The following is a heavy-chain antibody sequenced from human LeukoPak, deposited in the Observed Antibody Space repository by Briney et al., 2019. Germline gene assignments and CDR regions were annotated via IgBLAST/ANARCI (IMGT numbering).Heavy chain of an antibody. Sequence: GGSLRLSCAASGFTFSNYWMSWVRQAPGKGLEWVANIKEDGSEKYYVDSVKGRFTISRGNARNSLYLQMNSLRAEDTAVYYCASGRQLGYWGQGTLVTVSS. V-gene: IGHV3-7*01. D-gene: IGHD6-13*01. CDR3: ASGRQLGY. J-gene: IGHJ4*02. CDR2: IKEDGSEK. CDR1: GFTFSNYW.